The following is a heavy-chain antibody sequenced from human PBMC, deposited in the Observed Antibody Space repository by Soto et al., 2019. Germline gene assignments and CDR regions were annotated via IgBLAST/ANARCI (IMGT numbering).Heavy chain of an antibody. CDR2: IYPDDSDT. D-gene: IGHD6-19*01. CDR3: ARQGLGQWLGTYYYYYGMDV. J-gene: IGHJ6*02. V-gene: IGHV5-51*01. Sequence: EESRKVSCNGSGYSFASYWIGWVRQVPGKGLEWMGIIYPDDSDTTYSSSFQGQVTISADKSINTAYLQWSSLKASDTAIYYCARQGLGQWLGTYYYYYGMDVRGQGPTVTGS. CDR1: GYSFASYW.